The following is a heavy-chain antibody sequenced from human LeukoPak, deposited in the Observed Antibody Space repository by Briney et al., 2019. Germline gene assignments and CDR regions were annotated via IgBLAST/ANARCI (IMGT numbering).Heavy chain of an antibody. CDR3: ARGHYDYVWGSYRYSGGIDY. CDR2: IRYDGSNT. V-gene: IGHV3-30*02. J-gene: IGHJ4*02. CDR1: GFTFSSFG. Sequence: PGGSLRLSCAASGFTFSSFGMHWVRQGPGKGLEWVAFIRYDGSNTYYVDSVKGRFTISRDNSKNTLYLQMNSLRAEDTAVYYCARGHYDYVWGSYRYSGGIDYWGQGTLVTVSS. D-gene: IGHD3-16*02.